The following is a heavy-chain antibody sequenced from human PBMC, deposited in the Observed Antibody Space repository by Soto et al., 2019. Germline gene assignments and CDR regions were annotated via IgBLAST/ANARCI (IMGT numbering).Heavy chain of an antibody. D-gene: IGHD2-15*01. J-gene: IGHJ6*02. CDR3: AYLPCSGDSGDWFSFSGMDV. CDR2: IYWDDDK. V-gene: IGHV2-5*02. CDR1: GFSLSTSGVG. Sequence: QITLKESGPTLVKPTQPLTLTCTFSGFSLSTSGVGVAWIRQPPGKALEWLALIYWDDDKRYRPSLESRLTITTDTSKNQVVRTMTTMDSSATATYYCAYLPCSGDSGDWFSFSGMDVWGQGTTVTVSS.